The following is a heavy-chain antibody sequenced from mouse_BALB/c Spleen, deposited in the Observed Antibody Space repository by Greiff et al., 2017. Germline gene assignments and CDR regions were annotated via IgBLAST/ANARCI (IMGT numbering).Heavy chain of an antibody. V-gene: IGHV14-3*02. J-gene: IGHJ3*02. Sequence: VQLQQSGAELVKPGASVKLSCTASGFNIKDTYMHWVKQRPEQGLEWIGRIDPANGNTKYDPKFQGKATITADTSSNTAYLQHSSLTSEDTAVYYCAGGRDCFCYWGQRTLVTVSA. CDR2: IDPANGNT. CDR3: AGGRDCFCY. CDR1: GFNIKDTY. D-gene: IGHD3-3*01.